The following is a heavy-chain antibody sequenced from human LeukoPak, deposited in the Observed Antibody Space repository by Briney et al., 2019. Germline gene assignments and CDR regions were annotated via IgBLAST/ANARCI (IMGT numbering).Heavy chain of an antibody. CDR1: GFTFSSYW. Sequence: GGSLRLSCAVSGFTFSSYWMNWVRQAPGKGLEWVANIKQDGSEKNYVDSVKGRFTISRDNAKSSLFLQMNDLRAEDTAVYYCAKGGRGNGEVYWGQGTLVTVSS. V-gene: IGHV3-7*01. CDR3: AKGGRGNGEVY. D-gene: IGHD2-8*01. CDR2: IKQDGSEK. J-gene: IGHJ4*02.